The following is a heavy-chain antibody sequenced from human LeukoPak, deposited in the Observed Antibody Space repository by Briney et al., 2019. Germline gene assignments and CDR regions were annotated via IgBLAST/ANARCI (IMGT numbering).Heavy chain of an antibody. CDR1: GYSISSGYY. D-gene: IGHD2-8*01. Sequence: SETLSLTCTVSGYSISSGYYWGWIRQPPGKGLEWIGSIYHSGSTYYNPSLKSRVTISVDTSKNQFSLKLSSVTAADTAVYYCARELGKDIVLKTGRRIDYWGQGTLVTVSS. CDR2: IYHSGST. J-gene: IGHJ4*02. V-gene: IGHV4-38-2*02. CDR3: ARELGKDIVLKTGRRIDY.